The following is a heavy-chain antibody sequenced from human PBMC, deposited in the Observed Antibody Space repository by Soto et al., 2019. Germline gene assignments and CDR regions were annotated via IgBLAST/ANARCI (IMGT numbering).Heavy chain of an antibody. D-gene: IGHD3-3*01. CDR1: GYTLTELS. CDR3: AAGIWSGYYSNYYYYMDV. CDR2: FDPEDGET. V-gene: IGHV1-24*01. J-gene: IGHJ6*03. Sequence: GASVKVSCKVSGYTLTELSMHWVRQAPGKGLEWMGGFDPEDGETIYAQKFQGRVTMTEDTSTDTAYMELSSLRSEDTAVYYCAAGIWSGYYSNYYYYMDVWGKGTTVTVPS.